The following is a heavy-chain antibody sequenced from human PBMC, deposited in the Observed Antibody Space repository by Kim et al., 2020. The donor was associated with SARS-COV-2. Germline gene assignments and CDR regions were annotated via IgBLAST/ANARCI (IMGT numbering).Heavy chain of an antibody. V-gene: IGHV4-34*01. CDR2: INHSGST. Sequence: SETLSLTCAVYGGSFSGYYWSWIRQPPGKGLEWIGEINHSGSTNYNPSLKSRVTISVDTSKNQFSLKLSSVTAADTAVYYCVTRTPIDWYFDLWGRGTLVTVSS. J-gene: IGHJ2*01. CDR3: VTRTPIDWYFDL. CDR1: GGSFSGYY.